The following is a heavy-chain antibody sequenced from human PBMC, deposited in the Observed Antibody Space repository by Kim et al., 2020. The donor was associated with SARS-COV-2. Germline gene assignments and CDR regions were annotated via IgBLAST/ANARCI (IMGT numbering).Heavy chain of an antibody. CDR2: IYFTGST. CDR1: GGSISSHY. V-gene: IGHV4-59*11. Sequence: SETLSLTCSVSGGSISSHYWSWIRRPPGEGLELIGYIYFTGSTNYNASLKSRVTISVDTSKNQFFLKLPSVTAADTAVYYCARGPSGWRLDLWGRGTLV. CDR3: ARGPSGWRLDL. D-gene: IGHD6-19*01. J-gene: IGHJ5*02.